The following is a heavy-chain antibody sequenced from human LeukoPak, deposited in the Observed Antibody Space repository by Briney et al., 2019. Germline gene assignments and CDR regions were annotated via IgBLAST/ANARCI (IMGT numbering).Heavy chain of an antibody. CDR3: AKDSYTDTAMAPSAY. CDR1: GFTFSSYG. V-gene: IGHV3-30*02. Sequence: GGSLRLSCAASGFTFSSYGMHWVRQAPGKGLEWVAFIRYDGSNKYYADSVKGRFTISRDNSKNTLHLQMNSLRAEDTAVYYCAKDSYTDTAMAPSAYWGQGTLVTVSS. J-gene: IGHJ4*02. D-gene: IGHD5-18*01. CDR2: IRYDGSNK.